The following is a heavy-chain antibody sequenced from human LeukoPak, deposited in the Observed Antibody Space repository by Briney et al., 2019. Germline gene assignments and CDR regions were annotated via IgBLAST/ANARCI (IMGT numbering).Heavy chain of an antibody. CDR3: ATAEDIVVVPAASDFDY. CDR2: ISGSGGST. V-gene: IGHV3-23*01. Sequence: PGGSLRLSCAASGFTFSSYDMSWVRQAPGKGLEWVTAISGSGGSTYYADSVKGRFTISRDNSKNTLYLQMNSLRAEDTAVYYCATAEDIVVVPAASDFDYWGQGTLVTVSS. CDR1: GFTFSSYD. D-gene: IGHD2-2*01. J-gene: IGHJ4*02.